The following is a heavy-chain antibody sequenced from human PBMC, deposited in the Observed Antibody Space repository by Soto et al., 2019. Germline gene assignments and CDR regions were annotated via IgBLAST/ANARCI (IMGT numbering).Heavy chain of an antibody. CDR1: GGSISSYY. Sequence: LSLTCTVSGGSISSYYWSWIRQPAGKGLEWIGRIYTSGSTNYNPSLKSRVTMSVDTSKNQFSLKLSSVTAADTAVYYCARGLAAAAGDYYYGMDVWGQGTTVTVSS. J-gene: IGHJ6*02. CDR2: IYTSGST. V-gene: IGHV4-4*07. D-gene: IGHD6-13*01. CDR3: ARGLAAAAGDYYYGMDV.